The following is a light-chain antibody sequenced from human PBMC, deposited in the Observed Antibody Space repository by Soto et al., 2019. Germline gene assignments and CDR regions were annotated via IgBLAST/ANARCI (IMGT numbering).Light chain of an antibody. V-gene: IGKV1-5*01. J-gene: IGKJ1*01. CDR2: EAS. CDR3: QQYNSYPWT. CDR1: QTISNW. Sequence: DIQMTQSPSTLSPSVGDRVTITCRASQTISNWLAWYQQKPGKAPKLLIFEASILESGVPPRFSGSVSGTEFTLTISRLQPDDIATYYCQQYNSYPWTFGQGTKVEIK.